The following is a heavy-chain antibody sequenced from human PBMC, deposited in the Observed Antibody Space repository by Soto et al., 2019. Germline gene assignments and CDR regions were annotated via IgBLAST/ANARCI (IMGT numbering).Heavy chain of an antibody. V-gene: IGHV3-23*01. CDR3: AKTNLYCSSTSCYDY. J-gene: IGHJ4*02. D-gene: IGHD2-2*01. CDR2: SGSGGST. Sequence: GGSLVLSCSAAGVTFSSYAMRLVRQAPGKGLEWVSFSGSGGSTYYADSVQGRFTISRDNSKNTLYLQMNSLRAEDTAVYYGAKTNLYCSSTSCYDYWGQGTLVTVSS. CDR1: GVTFSSYA.